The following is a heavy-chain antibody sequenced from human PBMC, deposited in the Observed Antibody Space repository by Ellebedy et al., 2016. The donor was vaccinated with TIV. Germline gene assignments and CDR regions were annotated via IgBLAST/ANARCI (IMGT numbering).Heavy chain of an antibody. Sequence: GESLKISCTASGFTFENAWMSWVRRAPGKGLEWIGRIKSNADGGTADYATPVKGRFTISRSDSQSTLYLQVSGLKTEDTAVYYCTTDSPAYFSGSPGYPFDYWGQGTLVTVSS. V-gene: IGHV3-15*01. CDR3: TTDSPAYFSGSPGYPFDY. CDR2: IKSNADGGTA. CDR1: GFTFENAW. J-gene: IGHJ4*02. D-gene: IGHD3-10*01.